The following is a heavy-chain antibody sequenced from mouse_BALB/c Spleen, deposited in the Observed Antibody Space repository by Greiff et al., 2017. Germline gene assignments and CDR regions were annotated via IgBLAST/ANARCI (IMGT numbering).Heavy chain of an antibody. CDR2: ISSGSSTI. CDR1: GFTFSSFG. CDR3: AREHGSSYYFDY. V-gene: IGHV5-17*02. J-gene: IGHJ2*01. D-gene: IGHD1-1*01. Sequence: EVKLVESGGGLVQPGGSRKLSCAASGFTFSSFGMHWVRQAPEKGLEWVAYISSGSSTISYADTVKGRFTISRDNPKNTLFLQMTSLRSEDTAMYYCAREHGSSYYFDYWGQGTTLTVSS.